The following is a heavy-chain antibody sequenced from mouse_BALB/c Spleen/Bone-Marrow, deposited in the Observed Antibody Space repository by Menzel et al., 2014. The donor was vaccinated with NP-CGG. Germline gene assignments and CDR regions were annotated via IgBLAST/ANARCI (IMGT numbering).Heavy chain of an antibody. V-gene: IGHV1-80*01. CDR1: GYAFSNYW. D-gene: IGHD2-3*01. CDR2: IYPGDGDT. Sequence: VKLVESGADLVRPGSSVKISCKASGYAFSNYWMNWVKQRPGQGLEWIGQIYPGDGDTNYNGKFKGKATLTADKSSSTAYMQHSSLTSEDSAVYFCARCDGYSYYCDYWGQGTTLTVSS. CDR3: ARCDGYSYYCDY. J-gene: IGHJ2*01.